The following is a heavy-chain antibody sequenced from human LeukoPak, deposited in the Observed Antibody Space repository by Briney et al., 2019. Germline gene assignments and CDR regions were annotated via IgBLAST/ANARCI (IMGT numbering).Heavy chain of an antibody. D-gene: IGHD3-22*01. CDR1: GYSFTSYW. V-gene: IGHV5-51*01. CDR3: ARHGYYDSSGYRGFDP. Sequence: GESLKISCKGSGYSFTSYWIGWVRQMPGKGLEWMGIIYPGDSDTRYSPSFQGQVTISADKSISTAYLQWNSLKASDTAMYYCARHGYYDSSGYRGFDPWGQGTLVTVSS. CDR2: IYPGDSDT. J-gene: IGHJ5*02.